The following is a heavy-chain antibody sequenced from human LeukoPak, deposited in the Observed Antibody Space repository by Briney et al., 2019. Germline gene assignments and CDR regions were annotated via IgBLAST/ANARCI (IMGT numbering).Heavy chain of an antibody. Sequence: PGGSLRLSCAASGFTFSSYAMSWVRQAPGKGLEWVSAISGSGGSTYYADSVKGRFTISRDNSKNTLYLQMNSLRAEDTAVYYCAKAFEVWLWFGEHPGYFDYWGQGTLVTVSS. J-gene: IGHJ4*02. CDR3: AKAFEVWLWFGEHPGYFDY. D-gene: IGHD3-10*01. V-gene: IGHV3-23*01. CDR2: ISGSGGST. CDR1: GFTFSSYA.